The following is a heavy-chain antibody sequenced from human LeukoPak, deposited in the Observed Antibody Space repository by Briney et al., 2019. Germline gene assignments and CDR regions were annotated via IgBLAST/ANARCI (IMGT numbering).Heavy chain of an antibody. V-gene: IGHV1-46*01. CDR1: GYTFTSYY. D-gene: IGHD2-2*01. Sequence: ASVKVSCKASGYTFTSYYMHWVRQAPGQGLEWMGTINPSGGSTSYAQKFQGRVTMTRDTSTSTVYMELSSLRSEDTAVYYCARGDSGYQLLRPYYFDYWGQGTLVTVSS. CDR2: INPSGGST. CDR3: ARGDSGYQLLRPYYFDY. J-gene: IGHJ4*02.